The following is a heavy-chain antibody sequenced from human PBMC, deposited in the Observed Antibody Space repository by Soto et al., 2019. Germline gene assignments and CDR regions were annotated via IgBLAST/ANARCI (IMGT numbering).Heavy chain of an antibody. CDR3: ARGDYDILTGYFYYYGMDV. D-gene: IGHD3-9*01. J-gene: IGHJ6*02. V-gene: IGHV1-2*02. CDR1: GYTFTGYY. CDR2: INPNSGGT. Sequence: ASVKVSCKASGYTFTGYYMHWVRQAPGQVLEWMGWINPNSGGTNYAQKFQGRVTMTRDTSISTAYMELSRLRSDDTAVYYCARGDYDILTGYFYYYGMDVWGQGTTVTVSS.